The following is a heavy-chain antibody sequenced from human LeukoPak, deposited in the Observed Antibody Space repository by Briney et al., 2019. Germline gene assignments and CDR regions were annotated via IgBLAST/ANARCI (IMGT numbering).Heavy chain of an antibody. Sequence: ASVKVSCKASGYTFTTYSIHWVRQAPGQRLEWMGWINAGNGKTKYSQKFQGRVTITRDTSATTAYMELSSLRSEDTAVYYCARGGSSWYPPDYWGQGTPVTVSS. CDR1: GYTFTTYS. V-gene: IGHV1-3*01. D-gene: IGHD6-13*01. J-gene: IGHJ4*02. CDR3: ARGGSSWYPPDY. CDR2: INAGNGKT.